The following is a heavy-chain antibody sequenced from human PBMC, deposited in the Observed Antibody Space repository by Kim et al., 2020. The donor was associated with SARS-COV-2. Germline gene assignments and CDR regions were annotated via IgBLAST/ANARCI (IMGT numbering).Heavy chain of an antibody. D-gene: IGHD1-7*01. CDR3: ARGGDNWNYACDY. J-gene: IGHJ4*02. V-gene: IGHV1-69*01. Sequence: AQKSQGRVTITADESTSTAYMELSSLRSEDTAVYYCARGGDNWNYACDYWGQGTLVTVSS.